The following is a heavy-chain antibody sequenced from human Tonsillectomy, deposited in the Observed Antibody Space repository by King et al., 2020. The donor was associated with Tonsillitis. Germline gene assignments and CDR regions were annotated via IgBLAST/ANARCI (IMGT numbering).Heavy chain of an antibody. Sequence: VQLVESGGGLVQPGGSLRLSCAASGFTFSSYAMSWVRQAPGKGLEWVSAISGSGGSTYYADSVKGRFTISSDNSKTTLYLQMNSLRAEDTAVYYCAKGNYYDSSGYSFFDYWGQGTLVTVSS. CDR2: ISGSGGST. CDR3: AKGNYYDSSGYSFFDY. J-gene: IGHJ4*02. V-gene: IGHV3-23*04. CDR1: GFTFSSYA. D-gene: IGHD3-22*01.